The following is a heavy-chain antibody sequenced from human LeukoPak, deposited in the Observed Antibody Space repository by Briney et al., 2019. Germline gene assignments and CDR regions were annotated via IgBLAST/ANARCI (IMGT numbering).Heavy chain of an antibody. Sequence: ASVKVSCKASGYTFXSXGXXXXRXXXXXXXXXXXXXXXXNGNTNYAQKLQGRVTMTTDTSTSTAYMELRSLRSDDTAVYYCARDWYNWNDNPPSKSDYWGQGTLVTVSS. CDR1: GYTFXSXG. V-gene: IGHV1-18*01. CDR2: XXXXNGNT. CDR3: ARDWYNWNDNPPSKSDY. J-gene: IGHJ4*02. D-gene: IGHD1-20*01.